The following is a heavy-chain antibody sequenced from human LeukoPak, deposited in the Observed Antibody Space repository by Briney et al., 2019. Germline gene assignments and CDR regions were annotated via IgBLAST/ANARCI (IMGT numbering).Heavy chain of an antibody. Sequence: GGSLRLSCAASGFTFNRYAMHWVRQAPGKGLEWVAIISYDESNTFYADSVKGRFTTSRDNSKNTLSLQMNSLRAEDTAMYYCARDKIVGATKHDYWGQGTLVTVSS. CDR2: ISYDESNT. CDR1: GFTFNRYA. D-gene: IGHD1-26*01. V-gene: IGHV3-30*04. CDR3: ARDKIVGATKHDY. J-gene: IGHJ4*02.